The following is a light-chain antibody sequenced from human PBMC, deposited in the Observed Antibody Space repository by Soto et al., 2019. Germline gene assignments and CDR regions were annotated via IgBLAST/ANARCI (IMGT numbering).Light chain of an antibody. Sequence: EIVLTQSPATLSLSPGERATLSCRASQSVSSYLAWYQEQPGQAPRLLIYDASNRATGIPARFSGSGSGTDFTFTISSLEPEDFAVYYCQQRSNWLTFGGGTKVEIK. J-gene: IGKJ4*01. CDR2: DAS. CDR3: QQRSNWLT. V-gene: IGKV3-11*01. CDR1: QSVSSY.